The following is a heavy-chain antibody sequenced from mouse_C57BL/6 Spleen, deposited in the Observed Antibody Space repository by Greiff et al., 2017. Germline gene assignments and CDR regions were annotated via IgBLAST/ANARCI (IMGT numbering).Heavy chain of an antibody. D-gene: IGHD2-14*01. CDR3: ARWRGNYAMDD. CDR2: IYPGDGDT. J-gene: IGHJ4*01. Sequence: QVQLQLSGAELVKPGASVKISCKASGYAFSSYWMNWVKQRPGKGLEWIGQIYPGDGDTNYNGKFKGKATLTADKSSSTAYMQLSSLTSEDSAVYFCARWRGNYAMDDWGQGTSVTVSS. CDR1: GYAFSSYW. V-gene: IGHV1-80*01.